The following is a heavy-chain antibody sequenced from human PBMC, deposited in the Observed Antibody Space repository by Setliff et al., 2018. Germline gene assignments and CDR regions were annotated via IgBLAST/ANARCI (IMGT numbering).Heavy chain of an antibody. Sequence: SLRLSCAASGFTFSDYYMSWIRQAPGKGLEWVSYISSSGSTIYYADSVKGRFTISRDNAKNSLYLQMNSLRAEDTAVYYCARDSNSGYDWHYFDYWGQGTLVTVSS. CDR1: GFTFSDYY. CDR2: ISSSGSTI. J-gene: IGHJ4*02. V-gene: IGHV3-11*04. CDR3: ARDSNSGYDWHYFDY. D-gene: IGHD5-12*01.